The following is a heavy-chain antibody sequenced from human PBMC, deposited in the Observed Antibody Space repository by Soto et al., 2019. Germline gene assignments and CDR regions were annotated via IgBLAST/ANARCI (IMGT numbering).Heavy chain of an antibody. CDR1: GGSISNYY. J-gene: IGHJ4*02. CDR3: ASRHVQEDYTI. Sequence: SETLSLTCAVSGGSISNYYWSWMRQPPGKGLEWIGHIHHSGIANYNSSLRSRVTISIDTSRSQFSLKLTSVSAADTAVYYCASRHVQEDYTIWGQATLVTVS. V-gene: IGHV4-59*01. CDR2: IHHSGIA. D-gene: IGHD4-4*01.